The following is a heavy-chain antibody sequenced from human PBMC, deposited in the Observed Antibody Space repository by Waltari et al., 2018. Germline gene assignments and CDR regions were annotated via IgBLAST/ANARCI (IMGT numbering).Heavy chain of an antibody. D-gene: IGHD6-6*01. V-gene: IGHV1-69*08. J-gene: IGHJ5*02. CDR1: GGTFSSYT. Sequence: QVQLVQSGAEVKKPGSSVTVSCKASGGTFSSYTISWVRQAPGQGLEWMGRIIPILGIANYAQKFQGRVTITADKSTSTAYMELSSLRSEDTAVYYCARDFGSSNWFDHWGQGTLVTVSS. CDR2: IIPILGIA. CDR3: ARDFGSSNWFDH.